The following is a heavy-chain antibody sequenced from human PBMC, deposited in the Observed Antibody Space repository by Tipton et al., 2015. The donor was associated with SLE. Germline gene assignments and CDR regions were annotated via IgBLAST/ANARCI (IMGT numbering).Heavy chain of an antibody. CDR3: ARDRSHCTSSSCSNWFDP. J-gene: IGHJ5*02. CDR2: IHTSGNT. CDR1: GGSISSGFYY. D-gene: IGHD2-2*01. Sequence: TLSLTCSVSGGSISSGFYYWSWIRQPAGKGLEWIGRIHTSGNTNYNPSLKSRVTISVDTSKNQFSQKLSSVTAADTAVYYCARDRSHCTSSSCSNWFDPWGQGALVTVSS. V-gene: IGHV4-61*02.